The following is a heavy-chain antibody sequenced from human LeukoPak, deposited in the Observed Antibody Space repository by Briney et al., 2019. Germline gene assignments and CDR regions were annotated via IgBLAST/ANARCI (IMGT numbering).Heavy chain of an antibody. CDR2: IYYSKNT. CDR3: ARHKSSGSYPLDY. D-gene: IGHD3-22*01. V-gene: IGHV4-39*01. J-gene: IGHJ4*02. CDR1: GGSISSSSAY. Sequence: PSETLSLTCTVSGGSISSSSAYWGWIRQPPGKGLEWIGSIYYSKNTYYNPSLKSRVTISVDTSKNQFSLKLSSVTAADTAVYYCARHKSSGSYPLDYWGQGILVTVSS.